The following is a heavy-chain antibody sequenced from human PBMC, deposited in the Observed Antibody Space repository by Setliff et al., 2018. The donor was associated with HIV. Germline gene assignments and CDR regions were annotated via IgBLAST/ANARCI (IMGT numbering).Heavy chain of an antibody. CDR2: VNHSGRT. CDR1: GGSFSGYY. J-gene: IGHJ6*03. D-gene: IGHD2-2*01. V-gene: IGHV4-34*01. Sequence: LSLTCAVYGGSFSGYYWTWIRQPPGKGLEWIGEVNHSGRTNDNPSIKSRLTISVDTSKNQFSLRLRSVTAADSAVYYCARGTLVVPDARDYYYYLDIWGQGNTVTVSS. CDR3: ARGTLVVPDARDYYYYLDI.